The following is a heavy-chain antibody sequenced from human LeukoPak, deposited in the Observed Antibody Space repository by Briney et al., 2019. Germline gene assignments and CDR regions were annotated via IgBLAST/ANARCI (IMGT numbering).Heavy chain of an antibody. CDR1: GYTFTNYG. CDR3: AREDCSGGSCYSLSLTPVFHVFDI. CDR2: TSAYNGNT. D-gene: IGHD2-15*01. Sequence: GASVKVSCKASGYTFTNYGITWVRQAPGQGLEWMGWTSAYNGNTNYAQKLQGRVTMTTDTSTSTAYMNLRSLRSDDTAVYYCAREDCSGGSCYSLSLTPVFHVFDIWGQGTMVTVSS. V-gene: IGHV1-18*01. J-gene: IGHJ3*02.